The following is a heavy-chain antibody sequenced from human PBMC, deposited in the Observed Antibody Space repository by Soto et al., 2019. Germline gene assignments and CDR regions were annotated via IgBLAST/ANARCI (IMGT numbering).Heavy chain of an antibody. Sequence: GASVKVSCKASGYTFTSYYMHWVRQAPGQGLEWMGIINPSGGSTSYAQKFQGRVTMTRDTSTSTVYMELSSLRSEDTAVYYCAREDIVVVPAATPGYGMDVWGQGTTVTVSS. J-gene: IGHJ6*02. CDR1: GYTFTSYY. CDR3: AREDIVVVPAATPGYGMDV. V-gene: IGHV1-46*01. D-gene: IGHD2-2*01. CDR2: INPSGGST.